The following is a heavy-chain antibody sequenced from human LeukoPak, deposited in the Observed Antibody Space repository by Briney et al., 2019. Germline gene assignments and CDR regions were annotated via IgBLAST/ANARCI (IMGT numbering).Heavy chain of an antibody. CDR1: GGSISSGSYY. D-gene: IGHD3-3*01. CDR3: AAGDNDSWSGYYGAPDF. CDR2: IYYSGTT. Sequence: PSETLSPTCTVSGGSISSGSYYWGWIRQPPGKGLEWIGSIYYSGTTYYNPSLKSRVTISVDTSKNQFSLKLSSVTAADTAVYFCAAGDNDSWSGYYGAPDFWGQGTLVTVSS. V-gene: IGHV4-39*01. J-gene: IGHJ4*02.